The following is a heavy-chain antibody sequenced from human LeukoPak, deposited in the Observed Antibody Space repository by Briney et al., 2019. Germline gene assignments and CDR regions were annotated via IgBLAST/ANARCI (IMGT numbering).Heavy chain of an antibody. CDR1: GFTFSSYA. V-gene: IGHV3-23*01. Sequence: GGSLRLSCAASGFTFSSYAMSWVRQAPGKGLEWVSAISGSGGSTYYADFVKGRFTISRDNSKNTLYLQMNSLRAEDTAVYYCAKVQYSSGWYGPYFDYWGQGTLVTVSS. CDR2: ISGSGGST. J-gene: IGHJ4*02. D-gene: IGHD6-19*01. CDR3: AKVQYSSGWYGPYFDY.